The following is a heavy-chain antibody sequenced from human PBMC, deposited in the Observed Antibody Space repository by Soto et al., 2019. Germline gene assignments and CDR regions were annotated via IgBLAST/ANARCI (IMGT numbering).Heavy chain of an antibody. Sequence: GGSLRLSCAASGFTFRSYAMSWVRQAPGKGLEWVSSVSQSGAVIYYGDAVKGRFSVSRDNSQNTLYLQMSSLRAEDTAIYFCARVGSGSNSDYWGQGTLVTVSS. CDR2: VSQSGAVI. CDR3: ARVGSGSNSDY. J-gene: IGHJ4*02. V-gene: IGHV3-23*02. D-gene: IGHD1-26*01. CDR1: GFTFRSYA.